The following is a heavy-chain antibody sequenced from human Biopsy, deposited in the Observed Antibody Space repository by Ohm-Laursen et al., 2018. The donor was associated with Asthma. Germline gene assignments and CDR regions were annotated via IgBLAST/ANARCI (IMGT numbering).Heavy chain of an antibody. V-gene: IGHV1-2*06. J-gene: IGHJ5*02. CDR3: ARGQKSAGDRWFDP. CDR1: GGTFNNYA. CDR2: INPNSGGT. D-gene: IGHD6-13*01. Sequence: SVKVSCKPSGGTFNNYAINWVRQAPGQGLEWMGRINPNSGGTNHAQKFQGRVTMTRDTSISTAYMEVSRLRSDDTAVYYCARGQKSAGDRWFDPWGQETLVTVSS.